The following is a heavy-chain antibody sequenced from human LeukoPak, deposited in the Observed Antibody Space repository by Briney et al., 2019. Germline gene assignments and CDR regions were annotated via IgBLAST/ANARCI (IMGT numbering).Heavy chain of an antibody. CDR2: IYPGDSDT. D-gene: IGHD6-13*01. CDR1: GYSFTSYW. V-gene: IGHV5-51*01. J-gene: IGHJ3*02. CDR3: ARRGSRWYSDAFDI. Sequence: GESLKISCKGSGYSFTSYWIGWVRQIPGKSLELIGIIYPGDSDTRYSPSFQGQVTISADKSISTAYLQWSSLKASYTAMYYCARRGSRWYSDAFDIWGQGTMVTVSS.